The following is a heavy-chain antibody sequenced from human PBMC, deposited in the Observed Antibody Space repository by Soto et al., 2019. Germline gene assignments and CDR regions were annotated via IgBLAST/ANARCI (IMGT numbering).Heavy chain of an antibody. CDR3: AKDTFYHDSSGFYVFDY. V-gene: IGHV3-30*18. CDR2: ISYDGNNK. Sequence: QVQLVESGGGVVQPGRSLRLSCAASGFTFSSYGIHWVRQAPGKGLEWVAVISYDGNNKNYADSVKGRFTISRDNSXNXXYLQMDSLRAEDTAIYYCAKDTFYHDSSGFYVFDYWGQGTLVTVSS. CDR1: GFTFSSYG. D-gene: IGHD3-22*01. J-gene: IGHJ4*02.